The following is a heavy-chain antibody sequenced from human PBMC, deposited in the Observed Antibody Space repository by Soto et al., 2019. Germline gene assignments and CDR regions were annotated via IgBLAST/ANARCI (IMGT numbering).Heavy chain of an antibody. CDR2: ISSSGSII. Sequence: GGSLRLSCAASGFSFGTYEMNWVRQAPGKGPEWISYISSSGSIIYYADSVKGRFTISRDNAKNSLYLQMNNLRVDDTAFYYCARDTAFDSWGQGTLVTVSS. CDR3: ARDTAFDS. J-gene: IGHJ5*01. V-gene: IGHV3-48*03. CDR1: GFSFGTYE.